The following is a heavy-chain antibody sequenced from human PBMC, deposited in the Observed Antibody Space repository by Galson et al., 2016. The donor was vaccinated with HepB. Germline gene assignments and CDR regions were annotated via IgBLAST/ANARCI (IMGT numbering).Heavy chain of an antibody. CDR1: PINLNTYA. CDR2: ISGSGGST. D-gene: IGHD3-22*01. Sequence: SLRLSCAASPINLNTYAMSWVRQAPGKGLEWVSGISGSGGSTFYADSVKGRFTISRDNSKNTVFLQMNSLRAEDTAVYYCAKDRSGRFYFTSGDFDYWGQGALVTVSS. CDR3: AKDRSGRFYFTSGDFDY. V-gene: IGHV3-23*01. J-gene: IGHJ4*02.